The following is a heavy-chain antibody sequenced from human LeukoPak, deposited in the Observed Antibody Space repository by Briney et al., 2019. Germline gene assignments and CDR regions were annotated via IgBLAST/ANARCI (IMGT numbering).Heavy chain of an antibody. CDR2: ISYDGSNK. Sequence: PGRSLRLSCAASGFTFSSYAMHWVRQAPGKGLEWVAVISYDGSNKYYADSVKGRFTISRDNPKNSLYLQMNSLRAEDTAVYYCARGDAQAFDIWGQGTMVTVSS. CDR3: ARGDAQAFDI. V-gene: IGHV3-30-3*01. J-gene: IGHJ3*02. CDR1: GFTFSSYA. D-gene: IGHD2-2*01.